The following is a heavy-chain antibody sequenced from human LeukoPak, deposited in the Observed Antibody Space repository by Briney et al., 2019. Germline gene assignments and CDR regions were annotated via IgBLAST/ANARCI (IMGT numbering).Heavy chain of an antibody. CDR2: IYYSGST. CDR1: GGSISSYY. D-gene: IGHD4-17*01. J-gene: IGHJ5*02. CDR3: ARAHTTVTSYWFDP. Sequence: SETLSLTCTVSGGSISSYYWSWIRQPPGRGLEWIGYIYYSGSTNYNPSLKSRVTISVDTSKNQFSLKLSPVTAADTAVYYCARAHTTVTSYWFDPWGQGTLVTVSS. V-gene: IGHV4-59*01.